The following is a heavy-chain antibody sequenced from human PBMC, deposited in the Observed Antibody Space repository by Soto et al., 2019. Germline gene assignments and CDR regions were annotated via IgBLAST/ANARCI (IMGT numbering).Heavy chain of an antibody. Sequence: PSETLSLTCAGSGGSISSSNCWSWVRQPAGKGLAWIGEIYHSVSTNYNPSLKSRVTISVDKSKNQFSLKLSSVTAADTAVYYCPRATGEVAATDWGQGTLVTVCS. V-gene: IGHV4-4*02. J-gene: IGHJ4*02. D-gene: IGHD2-15*01. CDR3: PRATGEVAATD. CDR2: IYHSVST. CDR1: GGSISSSNC.